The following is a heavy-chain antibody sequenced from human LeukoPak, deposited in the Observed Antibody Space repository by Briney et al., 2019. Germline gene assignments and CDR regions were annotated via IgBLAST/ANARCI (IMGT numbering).Heavy chain of an antibody. CDR3: ARRYYSGSYHYYYYYMDV. D-gene: IGHD1-26*01. V-gene: IGHV1-2*02. Sequence: ASVKVSCKASGYTFTGYYMHWVRQAPGQGLEWMGWINPNSGDTNYAQKFQGRVTMTRDTSISTAYMELSRLRSDDTAVFYCARRYYSGSYHYYYYYMDVWGKGTTVTISS. CDR1: GYTFTGYY. J-gene: IGHJ6*03. CDR2: INPNSGDT.